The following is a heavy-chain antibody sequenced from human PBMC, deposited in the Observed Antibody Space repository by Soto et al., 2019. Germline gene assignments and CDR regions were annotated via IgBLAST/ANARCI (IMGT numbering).Heavy chain of an antibody. Sequence: QVQLQQWGAGLLKPSETLSLTCAVYGGSFSGYYWSWIRQPPGKGLEWIGEINHSGSTNYNPSLKSRVTISVDTSKNQFSLKLSSVTAADTAVYYCARGRAARKYYYGLGWGYWGQGTLVTVSS. CDR1: GGSFSGYY. CDR3: ARGRAARKYYYGLGWGY. D-gene: IGHD3-10*01. V-gene: IGHV4-34*01. CDR2: INHSGST. J-gene: IGHJ4*02.